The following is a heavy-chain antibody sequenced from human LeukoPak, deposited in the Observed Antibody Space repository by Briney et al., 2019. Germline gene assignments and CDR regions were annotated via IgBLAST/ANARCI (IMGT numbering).Heavy chain of an antibody. CDR1: EFSVGSNY. V-gene: IGHV3-66*01. Sequence: GGSLRLSCAASEFSVGSNYMTWVRQAPGKGLEWVSLIYSGGSTYYAGSVKGRFTISRDNSKNTLYLQMNSLRAGHTAIFYCVKDSSGYLNWFDPWGQGTLVTVSS. D-gene: IGHD3-22*01. CDR2: IYSGGST. CDR3: VKDSSGYLNWFDP. J-gene: IGHJ5*02.